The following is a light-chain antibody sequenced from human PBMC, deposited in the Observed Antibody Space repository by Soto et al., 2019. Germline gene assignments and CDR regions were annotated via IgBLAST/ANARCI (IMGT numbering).Light chain of an antibody. CDR1: QDISNH. Sequence: DIQMTQSPSSLSASVGDRVTITCQASQDISNHLNWYQQKPGKAPRLLIYDASHLETGVPSRFSGSGSGTDFIFTVTSLQPEDIATYYCQQYGNLVTFGQGTRLEIK. J-gene: IGKJ5*01. CDR3: QQYGNLVT. CDR2: DAS. V-gene: IGKV1-33*01.